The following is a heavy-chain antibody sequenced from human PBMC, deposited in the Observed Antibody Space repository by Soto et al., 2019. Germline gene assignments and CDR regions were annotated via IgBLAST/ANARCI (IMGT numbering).Heavy chain of an antibody. CDR1: GDSIGTGGYY. CDR2: IHYSGNT. Sequence: QVQLQESGPGLVKPSQTLSLTCTVSGDSIGTGGYYWDWIRQHPGKGPEWIGYIHYSGNTYYNPSLKSRLTISLDTYKNQFSLHLSSVTAADTAVYYCATNHDDISGRTPLLFDSWGQGTLVTVSS. D-gene: IGHD3-22*01. CDR3: ATNHDDISGRTPLLFDS. V-gene: IGHV4-31*03. J-gene: IGHJ4*02.